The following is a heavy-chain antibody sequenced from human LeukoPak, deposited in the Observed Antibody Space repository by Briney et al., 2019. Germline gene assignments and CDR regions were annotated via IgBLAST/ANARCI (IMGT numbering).Heavy chain of an antibody. D-gene: IGHD2-15*01. J-gene: IGHJ4*02. Sequence: GGSLRLSCAASGFTFSSYGMHWVRQAPGKGLEWVAFIRYDGINKYYADSVKGRFTISRDNSKNTLYLQMNSLRAEDTAVYYCARESITDIVVVVAASSGFDYWGQGTLVTVSS. V-gene: IGHV3-30*02. CDR3: ARESITDIVVVVAASSGFDY. CDR2: IRYDGINK. CDR1: GFTFSSYG.